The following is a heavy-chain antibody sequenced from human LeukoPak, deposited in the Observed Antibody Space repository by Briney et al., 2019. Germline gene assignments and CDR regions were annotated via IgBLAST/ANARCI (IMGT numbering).Heavy chain of an antibody. D-gene: IGHD3-10*01. J-gene: IGHJ4*02. CDR1: GFTFRSYW. CDR3: AREYFFGSGSYYNGY. CDR2: IKQDGNEK. V-gene: IGHV3-7*04. Sequence: GGSLRLSCTASGFTFRSYWMTWVRQAPGKGLEWVANIKQDGNEKYYVDSVKGRFTISRDNAKNSLYLQMNSLRAEDTAVYYCAREYFFGSGSYYNGYWGQGALVTVSS.